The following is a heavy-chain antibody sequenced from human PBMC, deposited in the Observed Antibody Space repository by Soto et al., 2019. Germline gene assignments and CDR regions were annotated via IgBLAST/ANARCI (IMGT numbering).Heavy chain of an antibody. CDR1: GFTFSSYS. J-gene: IGHJ6*03. Sequence: PGGSLRLSCAASGFTFSSYSMNWVRQAPGKGLEWVSYISSSSSTIYYADSVKGRFTISRDNAKNSLYLQMNSLRAEDTAVYYCARSLGGSYSHGLSYYYYMHVWGKGTTVTVSS. CDR2: ISSSSSTI. D-gene: IGHD3-10*01. CDR3: ARSLGGSYSHGLSYYYYMHV. V-gene: IGHV3-48*01.